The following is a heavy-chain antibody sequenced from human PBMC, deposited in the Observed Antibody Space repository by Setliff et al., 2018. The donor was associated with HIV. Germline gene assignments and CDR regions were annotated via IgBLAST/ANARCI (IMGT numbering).Heavy chain of an antibody. CDR2: IYPADSDT. V-gene: IGHV5-51*01. CDR1: GYSITTYW. Sequence: GESLKISCKASGYSITTYWIAWVRQMPGKGLEWMGIIYPADSDTKYSPSFQGQVTMSVDKSISTAYLQWSLRKASDTAVYYCARHKPIAAAGSYYYGMDVWGKGTTVTVSS. CDR3: ARHKPIAAAGSYYYGMDV. D-gene: IGHD6-13*01. J-gene: IGHJ6*04.